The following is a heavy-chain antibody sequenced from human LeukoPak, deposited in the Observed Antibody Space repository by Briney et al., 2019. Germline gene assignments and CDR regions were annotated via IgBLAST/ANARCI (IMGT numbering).Heavy chain of an antibody. D-gene: IGHD1-26*01. CDR3: VKGDLGATIFDE. CDR2: TSCSGGNK. Sequence: GGSLRLSCAASGFTFSSYAMNWVRQAPGKGLEWVAATSCSGGNKYYADSVKGRFTISRDNSKNTLYLQMNSLRAEGTAVYYGVKGDLGATIFDEGGQGTLVTVSS. J-gene: IGHJ4*02. V-gene: IGHV3-23*01. CDR1: GFTFSSYA.